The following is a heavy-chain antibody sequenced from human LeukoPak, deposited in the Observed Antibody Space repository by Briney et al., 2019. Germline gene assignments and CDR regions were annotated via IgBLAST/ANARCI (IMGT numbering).Heavy chain of an antibody. CDR1: GGSFSGYY. D-gene: IGHD3-10*01. CDR2: INHSGST. CDR3: ARLSFYGSGSYSDY. J-gene: IGHJ4*02. Sequence: SETLSLTCAVYGGSFSGYYWSWIRQPPGKGLEWIGEINHSGSTNYNPSLKSRVTISVDTSKNQFSLKLSSVTAADTAVYYCARLSFYGSGSYSDYWGQGTLVTVSS. V-gene: IGHV4-34*01.